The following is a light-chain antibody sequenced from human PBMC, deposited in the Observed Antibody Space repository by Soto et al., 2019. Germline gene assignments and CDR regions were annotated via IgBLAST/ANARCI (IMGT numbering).Light chain of an antibody. CDR1: QSVSTNS. CDR3: QQYGGSPRT. Sequence: EIVLTQSPDTLSLSPGERATLSCRASQSVSTNSLAWYQQRPGQAPRPLIYGASSRATGTPDRFSGSGSGTDFTLIISRLEPEDFAVYYCQQYGGSPRTFGQGTKVEVK. CDR2: GAS. V-gene: IGKV3-20*01. J-gene: IGKJ1*01.